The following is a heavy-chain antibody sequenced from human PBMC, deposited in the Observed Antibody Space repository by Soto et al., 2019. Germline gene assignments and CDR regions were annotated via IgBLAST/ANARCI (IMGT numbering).Heavy chain of an antibody. CDR1: GGSISSSNW. CDR2: IYHSGST. J-gene: IGHJ1*01. D-gene: IGHD3-16*02. CDR3: AREKYDYVWGSYRYSYFPH. Sequence: QVQLQESGPGLVKPSGTLSLTCAVSGGSISSSNWWSWVRQPPGKGLEWIGEIYHSGSTNYNPSIKSRVTISVDKSKNQFSLKLSSVTAADTAVYYCAREKYDYVWGSYRYSYFPHWGQGTLVTVSS. V-gene: IGHV4-4*02.